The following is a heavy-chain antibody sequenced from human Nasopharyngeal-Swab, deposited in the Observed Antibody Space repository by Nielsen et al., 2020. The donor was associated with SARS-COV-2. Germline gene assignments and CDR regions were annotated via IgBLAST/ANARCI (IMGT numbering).Heavy chain of an antibody. V-gene: IGHV4-34*01. CDR1: GGSFSGYY. D-gene: IGHD2-15*01. J-gene: IGHJ6*02. CDR3: ARGEGGCSGGSCYPNYYYYGMDV. CDR2: INHSGST. Sequence: SETLSLTCAVYGGSFSGYYWSWIRQPPGKGLEWIGEINHSGSTTYNPSLKSRVTISVDTSKNQFSLKLSSVTAADTAVYYCARGEGGCSGGSCYPNYYYYGMDVWGQGTTVTVSS.